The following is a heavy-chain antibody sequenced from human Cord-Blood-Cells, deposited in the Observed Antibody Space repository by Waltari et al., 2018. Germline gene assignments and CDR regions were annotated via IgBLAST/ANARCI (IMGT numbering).Heavy chain of an antibody. J-gene: IGHJ3*02. CDR1: GGSFSGYS. CDR3: ARGGGNSADAFDI. V-gene: IGHV4-34*01. D-gene: IGHD2-21*02. Sequence: QVQLQQWGAGLLKPSATLSLTCAVYGGSFSGYSWSWIRQPPGKGLEWIGEINHSGSTNYNPSLKSRVTISVDTSKNQFSLKLSSVTAADTAVYYCARGGGNSADAFDIWGQGTMVTVSS. CDR2: INHSGST.